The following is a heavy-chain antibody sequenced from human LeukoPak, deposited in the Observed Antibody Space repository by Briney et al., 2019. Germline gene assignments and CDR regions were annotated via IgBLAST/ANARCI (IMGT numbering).Heavy chain of an antibody. CDR1: GFTFDDYG. D-gene: IGHD6-6*01. CDR3: ARGVGSSSGRYYYYYMDV. J-gene: IGHJ6*03. Sequence: GGSLRLSCAASGFTFDDYGMSWVRQAPGKGLEWVSGINWNGGSTGYADSVKGRFTISRDNAKNSLYLQMNSLRAEDTALYYCARGVGSSSGRYYYYYMDVWGKRDHGHRLL. CDR2: INWNGGST. V-gene: IGHV3-20*04.